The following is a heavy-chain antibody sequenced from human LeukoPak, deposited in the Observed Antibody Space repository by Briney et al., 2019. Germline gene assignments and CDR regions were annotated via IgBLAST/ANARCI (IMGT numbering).Heavy chain of an antibody. CDR2: ISWNSGSI. V-gene: IGHV3-9*01. CDR3: AKVLDGAFDY. J-gene: IGHJ4*02. D-gene: IGHD4-17*01. CDR1: GFTFDDYA. Sequence: PGGSLRLSCAASGFTFDDYAMHWVRQAPGKGLEWVSGISWNSGSIGYADSVEGRFTISRDNAKNSLYLQMNSLRAEDTALYYCAKVLDGAFDYWGQGTLVTVSS.